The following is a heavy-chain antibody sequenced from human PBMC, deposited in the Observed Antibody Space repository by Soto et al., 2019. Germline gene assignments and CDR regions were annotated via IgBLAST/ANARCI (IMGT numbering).Heavy chain of an antibody. CDR3: ARGSGEVSRYDLSYYYYGMDV. D-gene: IGHD5-12*01. Sequence: QVQLVQSGAEVKKPGSSVKVSCKASGGTFSSYAISWVRQAPGQGLEWMGGIIPIFGTATYAQKFQGRVTITAYNSTGKAYMELSNLRSEDTAVYYCARGSGEVSRYDLSYYYYGMDVWGQGTTVTVSS. CDR1: GGTFSSYA. V-gene: IGHV1-69*06. CDR2: IIPIFGTA. J-gene: IGHJ6*02.